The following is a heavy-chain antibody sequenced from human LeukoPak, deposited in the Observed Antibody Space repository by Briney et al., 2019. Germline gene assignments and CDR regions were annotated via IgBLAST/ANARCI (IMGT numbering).Heavy chain of an antibody. V-gene: IGHV1-18*01. CDR2: ISAYNGNT. Sequence: ASVKVSCKASGYTFTSYGISWVRQAPGQGLEWMGWISAYNGNTNYAQKLQGRVTMTTDTSTSTAYMELRSLRSDDTAAYYCARVYCSSTSCYIRSRYYYYYMDVWGKGTTVTVSS. J-gene: IGHJ6*03. D-gene: IGHD2-2*02. CDR1: GYTFTSYG. CDR3: ARVYCSSTSCYIRSRYYYYYMDV.